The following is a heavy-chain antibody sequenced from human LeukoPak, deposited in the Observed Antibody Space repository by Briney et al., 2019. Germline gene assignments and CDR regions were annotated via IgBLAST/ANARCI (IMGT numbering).Heavy chain of an antibody. CDR1: GYTFTGYY. CDR3: ARTMATIKEWFDP. CDR2: INPNSGGT. V-gene: IGHV1-2*02. D-gene: IGHD5-24*01. Sequence: GASVKVSCKASGYTFTGYYMHWVRQAPGQGHEWMGWINPNSGGTNYAQKFQGRVTMTRDTSISTAYMELSRLRSDDTAVYYCARTMATIKEWFDPWGQGTLVTVSS. J-gene: IGHJ5*02.